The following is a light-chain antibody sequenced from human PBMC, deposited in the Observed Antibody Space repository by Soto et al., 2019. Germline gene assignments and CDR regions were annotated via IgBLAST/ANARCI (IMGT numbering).Light chain of an antibody. CDR1: QSVSSN. Sequence: EILFTQSPGTLSLSPGERATLSCRASQSVSSNLAWYQQKPGQPPRILIYGASTRDTGIPARFTGIGSGTECTLTISRLQSEDFAVYYCQQYNNSPPAFGQGTKVDIK. V-gene: IGKV3-15*01. CDR3: QQYNNSPPA. J-gene: IGKJ1*01. CDR2: GAS.